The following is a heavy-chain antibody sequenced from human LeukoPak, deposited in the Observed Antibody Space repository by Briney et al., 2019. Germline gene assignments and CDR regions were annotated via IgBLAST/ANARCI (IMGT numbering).Heavy chain of an antibody. CDR2: IYRGGST. J-gene: IGHJ4*02. CDR3: ARDRHSYPAAVAGILDY. D-gene: IGHD6-19*01. CDR1: GFTLSSYW. V-gene: IGHV3-53*01. Sequence: PGGSLSVSCLASGFTLSSYWMSWLRQAPGKGLEGVGVIYRGGSTYDAASVKGRFTISRDNSKNTLYLQMNSLRAEDTAVYYCARDRHSYPAAVAGILDYWGQGTLVTVSS.